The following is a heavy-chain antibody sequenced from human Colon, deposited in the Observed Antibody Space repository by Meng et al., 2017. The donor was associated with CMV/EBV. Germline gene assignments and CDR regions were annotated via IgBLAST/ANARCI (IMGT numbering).Heavy chain of an antibody. D-gene: IGHD6-19*01. V-gene: IGHV1-2*02. CDR1: GYTFSDYY. CDR2: IRSDGSAT. J-gene: IGHJ4*02. Sequence: QVQLMRSGAGVKEPGASVKVSYKTSGYTFSDYYMHWVRQAPGQGLEWMGWIRSDGSATNYAQKFRGRVTMTRDASVSTAYMELSGLTSDDTAVYFCVRSSGWSLFDYWGPGALVTVSS. CDR3: VRSSGWSLFDY.